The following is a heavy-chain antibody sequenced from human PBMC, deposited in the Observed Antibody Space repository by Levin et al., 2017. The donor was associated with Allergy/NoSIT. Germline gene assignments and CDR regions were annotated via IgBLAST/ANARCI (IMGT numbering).Heavy chain of an antibody. CDR1: GGTFSSYA. CDR3: GGCSSTSCYAGAYYYYYMDV. J-gene: IGHJ6*03. CDR2: IIPIFGTA. Sequence: SVKVSCKASGGTFSSYAISWVRQAPGQGLEWMGGIIPIFGTANYAQKFQGRVTITADKSTSTAYMELSSLRSEDTAVYYCGGCSSTSCYAGAYYYYYMDVWGKGTTVTVSS. V-gene: IGHV1-69*06. D-gene: IGHD2-2*01.